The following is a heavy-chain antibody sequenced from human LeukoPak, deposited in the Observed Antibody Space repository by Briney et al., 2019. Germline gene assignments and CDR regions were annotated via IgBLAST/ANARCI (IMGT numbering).Heavy chain of an antibody. CDR2: ISGSGGST. D-gene: IGHD1-26*01. CDR3: AEADRLGATYY. V-gene: IGHV3-23*01. Sequence: PGGSLRLSCAASGFTFSSYAMSWVRQAPGKGLEWVSAISGSGGSTYYATSGSGRFTTPKDNCTSTLYLQMNSLRAEDTAVYYCAEADRLGATYYWGQGTLVTVSS. CDR1: GFTFSSYA. J-gene: IGHJ4*02.